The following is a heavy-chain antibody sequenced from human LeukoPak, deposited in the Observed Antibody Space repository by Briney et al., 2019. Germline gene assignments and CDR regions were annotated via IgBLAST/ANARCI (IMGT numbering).Heavy chain of an antibody. CDR3: ARRRRTYYYDSSGYGYFDY. CDR2: IYYSGST. CDR1: GGSISSSSYY. V-gene: IGHV4-39*01. Sequence: TSETLSLTCTVSGGSISSSSYYWGWIRQPPGKGLEWIGSIYYSGSTYYNPSLKSRVTISVDTSKNQFSLKLSSVTAADTAVYYRARRRRTYYYDSSGYGYFDYWGQGTLVTVSS. D-gene: IGHD3-22*01. J-gene: IGHJ4*02.